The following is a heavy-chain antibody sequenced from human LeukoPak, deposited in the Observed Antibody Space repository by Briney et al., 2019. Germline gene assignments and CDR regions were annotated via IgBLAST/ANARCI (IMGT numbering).Heavy chain of an antibody. V-gene: IGHV4-30-2*01. CDR2: IYHSGST. Sequence: PSQTLSLTCTVSGGSISSGGYYWSWIRQPPGKGLEWIGYIYHSGSTYYNPSLKSRVTISVDRSKNQFSLKLSSVTAADTAVYYCARSSHYYDSSGYPLDYWGQGTLVTVSS. J-gene: IGHJ4*02. CDR1: GGSISSGGYY. CDR3: ARSSHYYDSSGYPLDY. D-gene: IGHD3-22*01.